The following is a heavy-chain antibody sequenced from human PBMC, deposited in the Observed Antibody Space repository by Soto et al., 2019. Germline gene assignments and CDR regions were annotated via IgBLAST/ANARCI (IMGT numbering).Heavy chain of an antibody. CDR1: GGSISSHY. CDR3: GRYARGAYGMDV. D-gene: IGHD2-2*01. CDR2: IYCRGNT. V-gene: IGHV4-59*11. Sequence: SETLSLTCTVSGGSISSHYWSWVRQGPGKGLEWKVHIYCRGNTSYNPTLRSRSTISAATSNIPLTLKLNSVTTAATYVYYCGRYARGAYGMDVWGQGTKVTVSS. J-gene: IGHJ6*02.